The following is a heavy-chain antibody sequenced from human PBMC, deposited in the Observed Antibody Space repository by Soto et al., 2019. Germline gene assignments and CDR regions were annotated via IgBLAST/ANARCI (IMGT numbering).Heavy chain of an antibody. J-gene: IGHJ6*02. Sequence: ASVKVSCKASGGTFSSYAISWVRQAPGQGLEWMGGIIPIFGTANYAQKFQGRVTITADESTSTAYMELSSLRSEDTAVYYCARGKNYYYGMDVWGQGTTVTVSS. CDR3: ARGKNYYYGMDV. V-gene: IGHV1-69*13. CDR1: GGTFSSYA. CDR2: IIPIFGTA.